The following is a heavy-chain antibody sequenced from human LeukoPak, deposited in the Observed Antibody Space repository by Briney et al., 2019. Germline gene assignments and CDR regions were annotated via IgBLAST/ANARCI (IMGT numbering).Heavy chain of an antibody. Sequence: GGSLRLSCAASGFTFSFYGMHWVRQAPGKGLEWVAVTWNDGSNKYYGDSVKGRFTISRDNSKNTLYLQMNSLRAEDTAVYYCARDVSSGYYYGLDYWGQGTLVTVSS. D-gene: IGHD3-22*01. CDR1: GFTFSFYG. CDR3: ARDVSSGYYYGLDY. CDR2: TWNDGSNK. V-gene: IGHV3-33*01. J-gene: IGHJ4*02.